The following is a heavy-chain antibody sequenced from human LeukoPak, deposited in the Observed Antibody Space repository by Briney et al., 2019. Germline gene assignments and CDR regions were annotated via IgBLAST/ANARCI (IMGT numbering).Heavy chain of an antibody. CDR1: GGSISSSNW. V-gene: IGHV4-4*02. CDR2: IYHSGTT. CDR3: ARVIEHRHDITIFRNTNNCFDP. Sequence: PSETLSLTCAISGGSISSSNWWSWVRQPPGKGLEWIGEIYHSGTTNYNPSLKSRVTMSVDTSKNQFSLKLSSVTAADTAVYYCARVIEHRHDITIFRNTNNCFDPWGQGTLVTVSS. D-gene: IGHD3-9*01. J-gene: IGHJ5*02.